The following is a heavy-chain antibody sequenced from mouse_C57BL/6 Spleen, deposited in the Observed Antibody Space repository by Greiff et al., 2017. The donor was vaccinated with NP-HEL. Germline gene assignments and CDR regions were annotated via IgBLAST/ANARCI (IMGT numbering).Heavy chain of an antibody. CDR3: ARKGLAGTGY. CDR2: IDPSDSYT. J-gene: IGHJ2*01. Sequence: VKLQQPGAELVKPGASVKLSCKASGYTFTSYWMQWVKQRPGQGLEWIGEIDPSDSYTNYNQKFKGKATLTVDTSSSTAYMQLSSLTSEDSAVYYCARKGLAGTGYWGQGTTLTVSS. D-gene: IGHD4-1*01. CDR1: GYTFTSYW. V-gene: IGHV1-50*01.